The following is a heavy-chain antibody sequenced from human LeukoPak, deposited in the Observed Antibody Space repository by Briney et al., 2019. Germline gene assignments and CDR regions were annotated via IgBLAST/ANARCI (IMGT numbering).Heavy chain of an antibody. D-gene: IGHD4-11*01. Sequence: SETLSLTCTVSGGSISSSSYYWGWIRQPPGKGLEWIGSIYYSGSTYYNPSLKSRVTISVDTSKNQFSLKLSSVTAADTAVYYCATGLVTYYYYYYTDVWGKGTTVTVSS. CDR1: GGSISSSSYY. CDR3: ATGLVTYYYYYYTDV. CDR2: IYYSGST. J-gene: IGHJ6*03. V-gene: IGHV4-39*01.